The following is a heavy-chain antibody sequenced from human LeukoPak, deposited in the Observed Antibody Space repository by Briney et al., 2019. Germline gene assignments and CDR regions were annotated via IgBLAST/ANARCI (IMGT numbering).Heavy chain of an antibody. Sequence: GGSLRLSCAASGFTFSDYYMSWIRQAPGKGLEWVSYISSRGSAIYYPDSVKGRFTISRDNAKNSLYLQMNSLRAEDTAVYYCAREGYYGSGSVASSRHSDYWGQGTLVTVSS. J-gene: IGHJ4*02. CDR1: GFTFSDYY. CDR3: AREGYYGSGSVASSRHSDY. V-gene: IGHV3-11*04. D-gene: IGHD3-10*01. CDR2: ISSRGSAI.